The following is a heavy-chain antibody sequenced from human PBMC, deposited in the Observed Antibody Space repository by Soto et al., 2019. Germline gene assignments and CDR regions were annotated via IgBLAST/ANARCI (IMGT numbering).Heavy chain of an antibody. J-gene: IGHJ6*02. V-gene: IGHV3-64D*06. Sequence: GGSLRLSCSASGFTFSSYAMHWVRQAPGKGLEYVSAISSNGGSTYYADSVKGRFTISRDNSKNTLYLQMSSLRAEDTAVYYCLKGQHADYGDPRTVMDVWGQGTTVTVSS. CDR3: LKGQHADYGDPRTVMDV. D-gene: IGHD4-17*01. CDR1: GFTFSSYA. CDR2: ISSNGGST.